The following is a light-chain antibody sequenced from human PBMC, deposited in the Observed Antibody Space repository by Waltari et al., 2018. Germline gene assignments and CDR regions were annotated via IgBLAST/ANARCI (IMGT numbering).Light chain of an antibody. CDR2: WAS. CDR3: QQYYSTPIT. J-gene: IGKJ5*01. Sequence: DIVMTQSPDSLAVSLGERATINCKSSQSGLYSSNNKNYLTWYQQKPGQPPKLLIYWASTRESGVPDRFSGSGSGTDFTLTISSLQAEDVAVYYCQQYYSTPITFAQGTRLEIK. V-gene: IGKV4-1*01. CDR1: QSGLYSSNNKNY.